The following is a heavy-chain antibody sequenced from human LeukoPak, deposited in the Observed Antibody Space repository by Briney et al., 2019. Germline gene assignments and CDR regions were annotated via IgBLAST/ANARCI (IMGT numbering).Heavy chain of an antibody. CDR1: GFTFRSYA. CDR2: ISGSGGST. J-gene: IGHJ3*02. Sequence: PGGSLRLSCAASGFTFRSYAMSWVRQAPGKGLGWVSAISGSGGSTYYAYSVKGRFTISRDNSKNTLYLQMNSLRAEDTAVYYCAKVVRGVLLTGAFDIWGQGTMVTVSS. V-gene: IGHV3-23*01. D-gene: IGHD3-10*01. CDR3: AKVVRGVLLTGAFDI.